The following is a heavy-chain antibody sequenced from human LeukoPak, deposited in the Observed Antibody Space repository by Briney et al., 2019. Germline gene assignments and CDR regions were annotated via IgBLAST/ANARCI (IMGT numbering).Heavy chain of an antibody. J-gene: IGHJ4*02. D-gene: IGHD3-16*02. CDR1: GHTFTDYY. CDR3: ARDTRHYVWGSYRYAPHFDY. V-gene: IGHV1-2*02. Sequence: ASVKVSCTASGHTFTDYYVHWVRQAPGQGLEWMGWIHPNSGDTNYAQKFQGRVTMTRDTSISTAYMELISLRSDDTAVYYCARDTRHYVWGSYRYAPHFDYWGQGTLVTVSS. CDR2: IHPNSGDT.